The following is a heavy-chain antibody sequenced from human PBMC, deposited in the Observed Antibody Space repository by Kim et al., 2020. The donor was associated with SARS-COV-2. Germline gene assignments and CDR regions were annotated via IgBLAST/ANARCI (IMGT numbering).Heavy chain of an antibody. V-gene: IGHV3-64D*06. J-gene: IGHJ6*01. D-gene: IGHD3-3*01. CDR3: VSSYDFWSGYSYYGMDV. Sequence: SVKGRFTISRDNLKNTLYIEMSSLRPEDTAVYYCVSSYDFWSGYSYYGMDVWGQGTTVTVSS.